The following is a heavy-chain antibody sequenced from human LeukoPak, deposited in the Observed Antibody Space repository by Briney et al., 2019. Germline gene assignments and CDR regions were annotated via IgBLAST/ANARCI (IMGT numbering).Heavy chain of an antibody. CDR1: GGAIRSHY. CDR2: IYSSGYT. CDR3: ARGEHSVDS. J-gene: IGHJ4*02. Sequence: SENLSLTCTVSGGAIRSHYWNWIRQPAGKGLEWIGRIYSSGYTNDNPSLKSRITMSVDMSKNQFSLRLNSVTAADTAVYYCARGEHSVDSWGQGMLVTVSS. V-gene: IGHV4-4*07. D-gene: IGHD1/OR15-1a*01.